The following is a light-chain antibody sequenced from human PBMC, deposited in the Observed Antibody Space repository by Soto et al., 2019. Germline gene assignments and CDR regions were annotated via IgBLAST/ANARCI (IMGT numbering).Light chain of an antibody. J-gene: IGKJ4*02. CDR1: QAASSSY. Sequence: IALTQSPRPLLFSPLAASTLSCRARQAASSSYLAWYQQKPGQAPRLLIYGATSRAAGIPDRFSGSGSGTDFTLTISSLEPADFAVYYCQQYGRSPLTCGRGTKGDIK. V-gene: IGKV3-20*01. CDR3: QQYGRSPLT. CDR2: GAT.